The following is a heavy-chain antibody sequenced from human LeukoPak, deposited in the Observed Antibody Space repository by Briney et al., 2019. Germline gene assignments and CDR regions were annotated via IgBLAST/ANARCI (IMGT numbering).Heavy chain of an antibody. V-gene: IGHV1-69*04. D-gene: IGHD3-10*01. CDR3: ARGTVRGVISRNNWFDP. J-gene: IGHJ5*02. CDR2: IIPILGIA. Sequence: SVKVSCKASGGTFSSYAISWVRQAPGQGLEWMGRIIPILGIANYAQKFQGRVTITADKSTSTAYMELSSLRSEDTAVYYCARGTVRGVISRNNWFDPWGQGTLVTVSS. CDR1: GGTFSSYA.